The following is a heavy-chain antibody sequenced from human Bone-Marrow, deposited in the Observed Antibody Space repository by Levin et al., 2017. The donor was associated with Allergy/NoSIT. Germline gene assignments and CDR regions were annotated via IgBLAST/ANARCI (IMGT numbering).Heavy chain of an antibody. J-gene: IGHJ4*02. CDR2: ISYEGSKK. CDR3: AREIDGMSSRWLDY. V-gene: IGHV3-30*03. CDR1: GVGFSTYG. Sequence: GESLKISCVVSGVGFSTYGMHWVRQAPGKGLEWVALISYEGSKKFYADSVKGRFTISRDNSKNTLYLQMNSLRPDDTAVYYCAREIDGMSSRWLDYWGQGTLVTVSS. D-gene: IGHD6-13*01.